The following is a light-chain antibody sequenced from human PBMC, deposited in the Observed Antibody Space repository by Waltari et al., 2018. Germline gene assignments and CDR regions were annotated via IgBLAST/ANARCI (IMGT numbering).Light chain of an antibody. J-gene: IGKJ2*01. V-gene: IGKV2-24*01. CDR1: QSLVHSDGSTY. Sequence: DIVMTQTPLSSPVTLGQPASISCRSSQSLVHSDGSTYLSWLQQRPGQPPRLLIYEISNRFSGGPDRFSGSGAGTDFTLKISRVEAEDVGIYYCLQATQFPRSFGQGTKLEIK. CDR2: EIS. CDR3: LQATQFPRS.